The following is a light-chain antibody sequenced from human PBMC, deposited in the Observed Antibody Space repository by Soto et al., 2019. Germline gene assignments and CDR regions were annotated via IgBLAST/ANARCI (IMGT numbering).Light chain of an antibody. J-gene: IGLJ2*01. CDR1: TGAVTSNHH. V-gene: IGLV7-46*01. CDR2: DTS. Sequence: QAVVTQEPSLTVSPGGTVTLPCGSSTGAVTSNHHPYWFQQKAGQAPRTLIYDTSNKHSWTPARFSGSLLVDKAALTLSGAQPEDEAQYYCFLSCHAARVFGGGTKLPVL. CDR3: FLSCHAARV.